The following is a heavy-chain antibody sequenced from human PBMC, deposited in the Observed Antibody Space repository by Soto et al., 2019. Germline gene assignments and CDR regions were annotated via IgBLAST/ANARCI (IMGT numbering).Heavy chain of an antibody. D-gene: IGHD6-13*01. Sequence: SSETLSLTCTVSGGSISSGGYYWSWIRQHPGKGLEWIGYIYYSGSTYYNPSLKSRVTISVDTSKNQFSLKLSSVTAADTAVYYCARGSVAANWFDPWGQGTLVTVSS. CDR1: GGSISSGGYY. CDR2: IYYSGST. V-gene: IGHV4-31*03. J-gene: IGHJ5*02. CDR3: ARGSVAANWFDP.